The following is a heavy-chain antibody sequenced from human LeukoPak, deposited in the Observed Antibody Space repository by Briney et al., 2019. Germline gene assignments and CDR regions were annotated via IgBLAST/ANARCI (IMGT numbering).Heavy chain of an antibody. CDR3: ASLGIVVVTGFDY. CDR2: ISSSSSTI. J-gene: IGHJ4*02. D-gene: IGHD3-22*01. V-gene: IGHV3-48*04. Sequence: PGGSLRLSCAASGFTFSSYSMNWVRQAPGKGLEWVSYISSSSSTIYYADSVKGRFTISRDNAKNSLYLQMNSLRAEDTAVYYCASLGIVVVTGFDYWGQGTLVTVSS. CDR1: GFTFSSYS.